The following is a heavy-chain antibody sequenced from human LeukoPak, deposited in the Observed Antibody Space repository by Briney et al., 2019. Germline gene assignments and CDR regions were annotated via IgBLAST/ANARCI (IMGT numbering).Heavy chain of an antibody. Sequence: SETLSLTCSVSGYSVNSGSYWGWIRQPPGKGLEWIASIYQSGSTYYNPSLKTRVTVSIDTSKNQFSLKLSSVTAADTAVYYCARQDTGWLDDDYWGQGTLVTVSS. CDR1: GYSVNSGSY. V-gene: IGHV4-38-2*02. CDR2: IYQSGST. J-gene: IGHJ4*02. CDR3: ARQDTGWLDDDY. D-gene: IGHD5-24*01.